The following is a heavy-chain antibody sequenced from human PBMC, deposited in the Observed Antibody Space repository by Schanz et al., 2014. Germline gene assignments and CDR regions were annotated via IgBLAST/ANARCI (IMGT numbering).Heavy chain of an antibody. D-gene: IGHD6-25*01. V-gene: IGHV3-21*01. CDR3: ARDRDAGGYDS. Sequence: EVQLVESGGGLVQPGGSLRLSCAASGFTFSDSWMHWVRQAPGKGLEWVSSISNGGGYIYYADSVKGRFTISRDNAKNSVYLQMHSLRAEDTALYYCARDRDAGGYDSWGQGTLVTVSS. CDR1: GFTFSDSW. CDR2: ISNGGGYI. J-gene: IGHJ5*01.